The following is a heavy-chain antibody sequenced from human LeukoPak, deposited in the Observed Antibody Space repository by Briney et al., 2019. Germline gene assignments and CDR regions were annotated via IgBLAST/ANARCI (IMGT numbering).Heavy chain of an antibody. V-gene: IGHV4-59*08. Sequence: SETLSLTCTVSDGSISSYYWSWIRQPPGKGLEWIGYIYYSGSTNYNPSLKSRVTISVDTSKNQFSLKLSSVTAADTAVYYCARHPLDYYYDSSGSGAFDIWGQGTMVTVSS. CDR3: ARHPLDYYYDSSGSGAFDI. D-gene: IGHD3-22*01. CDR1: DGSISSYY. CDR2: IYYSGST. J-gene: IGHJ3*02.